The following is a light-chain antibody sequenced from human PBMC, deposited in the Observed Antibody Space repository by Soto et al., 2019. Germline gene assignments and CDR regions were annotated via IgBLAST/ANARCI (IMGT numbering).Light chain of an antibody. J-gene: IGKJ1*01. V-gene: IGKV3-15*01. CDR3: QQYDYWWT. CDR1: NMFKNN. CDR2: GAS. Sequence: EIWMTSSQPTLSGLPGEKATSSGRAGNMFKNNLAWNQQKPGQAPGLLIYGASTRATGIPARFSGSGSGTEFTLTISSLQTEDFAVYYCQQYDYWWTFGQGAKVEIK.